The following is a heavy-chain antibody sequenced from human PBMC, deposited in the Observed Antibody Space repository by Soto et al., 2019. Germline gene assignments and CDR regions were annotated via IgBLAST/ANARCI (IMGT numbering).Heavy chain of an antibody. Sequence: QVQLVESGGGVVQPGRSLRLSCAASGFTLSSYGMHWVRQAPGKGLEWVAVISYDGSNKYYADSVKGRFTISRDNSKNTLYLQMNSLRAEDTAVYYCAKDGYGDYGWYFDLWGRGTLVTVSS. CDR3: AKDGYGDYGWYFDL. D-gene: IGHD4-17*01. V-gene: IGHV3-30*18. CDR2: ISYDGSNK. J-gene: IGHJ2*01. CDR1: GFTLSSYG.